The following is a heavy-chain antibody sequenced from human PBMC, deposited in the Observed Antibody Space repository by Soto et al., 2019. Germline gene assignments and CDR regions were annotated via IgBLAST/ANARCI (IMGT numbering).Heavy chain of an antibody. J-gene: IGHJ4*02. D-gene: IGHD2-2*01. CDR3: AHGSCSSADCYPNPYLDY. CDR1: GFSLSTTAEG. Sequence: QITLKESGPTLVKPTQTLTLTCTFSGFSLSTTAEGVGWIRQPPGKALEWLALIYWDDDERYSPSLKSRLTINQDPSKNQVGPTMANVDPVGTATYYCAHGSCSSADCYPNPYLDYWGQGILVTVSS. V-gene: IGHV2-5*02. CDR2: IYWDDDE.